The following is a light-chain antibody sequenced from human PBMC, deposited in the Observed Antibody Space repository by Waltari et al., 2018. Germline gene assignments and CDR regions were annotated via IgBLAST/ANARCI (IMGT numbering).Light chain of an antibody. J-gene: IGLJ3*02. Sequence: QSALTQPRSVSGSPGQSVTISCTGTSSDVSAYTHVSWYQHHPDKVPKLMIYDCSKRPSGVPDRFSGSKSGNTASLTISGLQAEDEADYYCCSYSGSFTWVFGGGTKLTVL. CDR3: CSYSGSFTWV. CDR1: SSDVSAYTH. V-gene: IGLV2-11*01. CDR2: DCS.